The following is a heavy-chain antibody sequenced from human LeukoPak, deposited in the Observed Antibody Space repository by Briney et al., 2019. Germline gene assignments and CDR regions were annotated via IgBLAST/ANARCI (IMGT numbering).Heavy chain of an antibody. CDR3: ARDVEEYYFDY. CDR1: GFTVSSNY. CDR2: ISSSSSYI. V-gene: IGHV3-21*01. J-gene: IGHJ4*02. Sequence: PGGSLRLSCAASGFTVSSNYMSWVRQAPGKGLEWVSSISSSSSYIYYADSVKGRFTISRDNAKNSLYLQMNSLRAEDTAVYYCARDVEEYYFDYWDQGTLVTVSS.